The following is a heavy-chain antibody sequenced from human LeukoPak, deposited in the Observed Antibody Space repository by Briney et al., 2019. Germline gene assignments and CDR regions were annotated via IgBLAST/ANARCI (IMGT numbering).Heavy chain of an antibody. Sequence: GGSLRLSCAASGFTFSSYGMHWVRQAPGKGLEWVAVIWYDGSNKYYADSVKGRFTISRNNSKNTLYLQMNSLRAKDTAVYYCARDIGTYSSSSGFDYWGQGTLVTVSS. CDR2: IWYDGSNK. CDR3: ARDIGTYSSSSGFDY. D-gene: IGHD6-6*01. V-gene: IGHV3-33*01. CDR1: GFTFSSYG. J-gene: IGHJ4*02.